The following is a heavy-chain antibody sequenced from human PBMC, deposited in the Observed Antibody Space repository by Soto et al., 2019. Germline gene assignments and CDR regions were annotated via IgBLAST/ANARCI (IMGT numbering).Heavy chain of an antibody. D-gene: IGHD1-26*01. V-gene: IGHV4-39*01. CDR2: IYYTGST. Sequence: SETLSLTCTVSGDSISSSSDYWGWIRQPPGKGLGWIGSIYYTGSTYYTPSLKSRVTISVDTSKNQFSLKLSSVTAADTAVYYCARQVGTTNHFDYWGQGTLVTVSS. CDR1: GDSISSSSDY. CDR3: ARQVGTTNHFDY. J-gene: IGHJ4*02.